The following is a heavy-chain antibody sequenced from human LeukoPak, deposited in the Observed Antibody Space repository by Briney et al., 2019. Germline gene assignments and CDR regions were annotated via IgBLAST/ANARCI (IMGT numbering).Heavy chain of an antibody. CDR2: IIPIFGTA. Sequence: SVKVSCKASGGTFSSYAISWVRQAPGQGLEWMGGIIPIFGTANYAQKFQGRVTITADESTSTAYMELSSLRSEDTVVYYCARAGSGYSYGYSDYWGQGTLVTVSS. D-gene: IGHD5-18*01. CDR3: ARAGSGYSYGYSDY. CDR1: GGTFSSYA. V-gene: IGHV1-69*01. J-gene: IGHJ4*02.